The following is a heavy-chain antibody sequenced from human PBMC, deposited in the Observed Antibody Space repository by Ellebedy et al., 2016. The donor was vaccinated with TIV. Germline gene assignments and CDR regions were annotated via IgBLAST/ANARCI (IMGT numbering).Heavy chain of an antibody. Sequence: ASVKVSCKASGAPFSGSGISWVRQAPGQGLEWIGGIIAIFGTTKYAQKFQGRVTITADQMTTTSYMELSGLRSEDTAVYYCARHIGYSNGPSEYWGQGTLVIVSS. CDR2: IIAIFGTT. D-gene: IGHD3-22*01. J-gene: IGHJ4*02. CDR1: GAPFSGSG. V-gene: IGHV1-69*13. CDR3: ARHIGYSNGPSEY.